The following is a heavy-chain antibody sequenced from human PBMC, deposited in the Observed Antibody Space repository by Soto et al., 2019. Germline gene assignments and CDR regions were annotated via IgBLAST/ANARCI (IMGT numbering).Heavy chain of an antibody. CDR3: ARIGRADYYYFGMDV. CDR1: GFSFNHFW. J-gene: IGHJ6*02. V-gene: IGHV5-51*01. Sequence: PGEPLKISCKTSGFSFNHFWIGWVRQMPGKGLEWMGIIYPGDSDTRYGPSFQGQVTISADKSTATAYLQWTSLKATDSAMYYCARIGRADYYYFGMDVWGQGTTVTVSS. CDR2: IYPGDSDT. D-gene: IGHD1-26*01.